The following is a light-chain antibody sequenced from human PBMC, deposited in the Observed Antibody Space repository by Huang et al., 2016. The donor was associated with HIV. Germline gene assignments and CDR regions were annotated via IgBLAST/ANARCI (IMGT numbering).Light chain of an antibody. V-gene: IGKV4-1*01. CDR2: WAS. CDR3: HQCYHTPQT. J-gene: IGKJ1*01. CDR1: QSVLQTSNNKNC. Sequence: DIVMTQSPDSLALSLGGRAAINCTDSQSVLQTSNNKNCLSWFQLKAGQPPKLLMCWASTRESGVPDRFSASGSGTHFTLTIANLRAEDVAVYYCHQCYHTPQTFGQGTKVEVK.